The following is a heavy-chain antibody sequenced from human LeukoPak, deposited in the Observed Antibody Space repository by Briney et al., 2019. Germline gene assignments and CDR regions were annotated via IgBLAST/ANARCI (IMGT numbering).Heavy chain of an antibody. CDR2: IRFDGSNK. CDR1: GFTFRTYD. CDR3: AKGYCGGYDCYSGYHMDV. Sequence: GGSLRLSCAASGFTFRTYDMYWVRQAPGKGLEWVAFIRFDGSNKYYADSVKGRFTISRDNSRNTLFLQMNSLRPEDTAVYYCAKGYCGGYDCYSGYHMDVWGKGTTVTVSS. J-gene: IGHJ6*03. D-gene: IGHD2-21*02. V-gene: IGHV3-30*02.